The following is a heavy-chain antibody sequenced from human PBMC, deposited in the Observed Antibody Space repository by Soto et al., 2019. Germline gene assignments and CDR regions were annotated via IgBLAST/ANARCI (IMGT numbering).Heavy chain of an antibody. CDR3: ARQGSY. J-gene: IGHJ4*02. CDR1: GVSLSGYY. Sequence: SETLSLTCAAYGVSLSGYYWSWIRQSPGKGLEWIAEITLNGDIKYNPSLKSRGTISFDTSRNQVSLTLTSVTAADTAVYYCARQGSYWGQGALVTVSS. CDR2: ITLNGDI. V-gene: IGHV4-34*01.